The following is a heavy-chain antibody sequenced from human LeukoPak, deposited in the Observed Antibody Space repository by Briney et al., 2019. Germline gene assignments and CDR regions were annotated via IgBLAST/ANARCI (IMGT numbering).Heavy chain of an antibody. Sequence: GGPLRLSCVVSGFTVSNALLSWLRQAPGKGPEGVGRIKIKADGGTVDYAAPEKGRFISSRDNSKNTLYLQMSSLRAEDTAVYYGAREVEGVRGDERCFDYWGQGTLVTVSS. D-gene: IGHD3-10*01. CDR1: GFTVSNAL. J-gene: IGHJ4*02. CDR3: AREVEGVRGDERCFDY. CDR2: IKIKADGGTV. V-gene: IGHV3-15*01.